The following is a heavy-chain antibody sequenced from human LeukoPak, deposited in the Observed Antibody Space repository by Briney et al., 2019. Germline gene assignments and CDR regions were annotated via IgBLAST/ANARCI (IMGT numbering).Heavy chain of an antibody. J-gene: IGHJ6*02. D-gene: IGHD1-26*01. CDR2: ISGSGGST. CDR1: GFTFSSYA. Sequence: GGSLRLSCAASGFTFSSYAMSWVRQAPGKGLEWVSAISGSGGSTYYADSVKGRFTISRDNSKNTLYLQMNSLRAEDTAVYYCAKDRRVVAAKYYYYYGMDVWGQRTTVTVSS. CDR3: AKDRRVVAAKYYYYYGMDV. V-gene: IGHV3-23*01.